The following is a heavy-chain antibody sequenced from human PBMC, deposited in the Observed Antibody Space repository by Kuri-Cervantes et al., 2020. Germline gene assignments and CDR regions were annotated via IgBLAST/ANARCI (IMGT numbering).Heavy chain of an antibody. Sequence: ASVKVSCKASGYTFTSYDINWVRQATGQGLEWMGWMNPNGGNTGYAQKFQGRVTMTRNTSISTAYMELSSLRSEDTAVYYCATRIAAAGPTPFDYWGQGTLVTVSS. CDR2: MNPNGGNT. D-gene: IGHD6-13*01. CDR3: ATRIAAAGPTPFDY. J-gene: IGHJ4*02. V-gene: IGHV1-8*01. CDR1: GYTFTSYD.